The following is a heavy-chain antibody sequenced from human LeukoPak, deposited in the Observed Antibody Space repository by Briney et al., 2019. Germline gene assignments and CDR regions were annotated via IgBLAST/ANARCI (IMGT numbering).Heavy chain of an antibody. Sequence: KPSQTLSLTCSVSGDSIISGGYSWSWIRQHPGKGLEWIGYIFYSGGTHYNPSLKSRVTISVDTSKNQFSLKVNSVTAADTAVHYCAREYVGLYHGDPRYFDYWGQGTLVTVSS. V-gene: IGHV4-31*02. CDR1: GDSIISGGYS. D-gene: IGHD4-17*01. CDR2: IFYSGGT. CDR3: AREYVGLYHGDPRYFDY. J-gene: IGHJ4*02.